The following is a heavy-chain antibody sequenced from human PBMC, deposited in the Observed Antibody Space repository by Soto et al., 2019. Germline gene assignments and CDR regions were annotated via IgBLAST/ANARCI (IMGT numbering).Heavy chain of an antibody. CDR3: ARGGSGYTWFNEF. Sequence: SVKVSCKASGGLFSSYPISWVRQVPGQGLEWMGGIIPVFQTAYYTQRFQGRVTITADESTNTAYMELSSLRSADTAIYYCARGGSGYTWFNEFWGQGTLVTVSS. CDR2: IIPVFQTA. J-gene: IGHJ4*02. CDR1: GGLFSSYP. V-gene: IGHV1-69*13. D-gene: IGHD3-22*01.